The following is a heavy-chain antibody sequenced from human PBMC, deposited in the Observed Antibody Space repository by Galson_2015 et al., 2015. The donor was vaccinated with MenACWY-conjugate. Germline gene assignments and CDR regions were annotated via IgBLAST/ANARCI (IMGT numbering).Heavy chain of an antibody. V-gene: IGHV3-15*01. Sequence: SLRLSCAPSGLTFRNVWMRWVRQAPGKGLEWVARIKCRTDGGTTDYATPVKGRFNILRDDSAKTLYLQMNSLKIEDPAMCFCTRDRDVGGGRCWFDPWGQGTLVTVSS. J-gene: IGHJ5*02. CDR1: GLTFRNVW. CDR3: TRDRDVGGGRCWFDP. CDR2: IKCRTDGGTT. D-gene: IGHD2-15*01.